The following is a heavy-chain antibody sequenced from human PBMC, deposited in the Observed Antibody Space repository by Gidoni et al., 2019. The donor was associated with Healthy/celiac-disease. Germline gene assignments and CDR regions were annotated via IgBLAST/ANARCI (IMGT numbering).Heavy chain of an antibody. Sequence: QVQLQQWGAGLLKPSETLSLTCAVYGGSFSGYYWSWIRQPPGKGVEWIGEINHSGSTNYNPSLKSRVTISVDTSKNQFSLKLSSVTAADTAVYYCARAIGKDSSGYYCDYWGQGTLVTVSS. V-gene: IGHV4-34*01. CDR1: GGSFSGYY. D-gene: IGHD3-22*01. J-gene: IGHJ4*02. CDR2: INHSGST. CDR3: ARAIGKDSSGYYCDY.